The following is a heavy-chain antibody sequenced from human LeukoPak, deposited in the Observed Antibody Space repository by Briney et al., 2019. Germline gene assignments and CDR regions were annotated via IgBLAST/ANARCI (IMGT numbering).Heavy chain of an antibody. CDR3: AKDGYDFDYYYYGMDV. Sequence: GGSLRLSCAASGFTFSSYGMHWVRQAPGKGLEWVAVISYDGSNKYYADSVKGRFTISRDNSKNTLYLQMNSLRAEDTAVYYCAKDGYDFDYYYYGMDVWGQGPTVTVSS. CDR1: GFTFSSYG. CDR2: ISYDGSNK. V-gene: IGHV3-30*18. J-gene: IGHJ6*02. D-gene: IGHD5-12*01.